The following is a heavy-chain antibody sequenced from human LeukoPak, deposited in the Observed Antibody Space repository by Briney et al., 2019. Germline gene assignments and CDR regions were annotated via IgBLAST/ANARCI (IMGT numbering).Heavy chain of an antibody. J-gene: IGHJ5*02. V-gene: IGHV3-53*01. CDR1: GFTVSSNY. CDR3: AKDQVVVVVAARDWFDP. D-gene: IGHD2-15*01. CDR2: IYSGGST. Sequence: GGSLRLSCAASGFTVSSNYMSWVRQAPGKGLEWVSVIYSGGSTYYADSVKGRFTISRDNSKNTLYLQMNSLRAEDTAVYYCAKDQVVVVVAARDWFDPWGQGTLVTVSS.